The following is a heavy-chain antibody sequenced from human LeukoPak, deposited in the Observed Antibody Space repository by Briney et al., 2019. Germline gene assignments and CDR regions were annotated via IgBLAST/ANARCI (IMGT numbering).Heavy chain of an antibody. CDR3: ARARSRGYCSSISCYYFDY. CDR2: IYYSGST. V-gene: IGHV4-59*01. J-gene: IGHJ4*02. Sequence: SETLSLTCTVSGGSISSYYWSWIRQPPGKGLEWIGYIYYSGSTNYNPSLKSRVTISVDTSKNQFSLKLSSVTAADTAVYYCARARSRGYCSSISCYYFDYWGQGTLVTVSS. CDR1: GGSISSYY. D-gene: IGHD2-2*01.